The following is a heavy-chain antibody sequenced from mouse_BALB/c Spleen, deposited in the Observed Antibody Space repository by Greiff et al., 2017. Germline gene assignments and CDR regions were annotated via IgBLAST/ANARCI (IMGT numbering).Heavy chain of an antibody. CDR2: INPSNGGT. V-gene: IGHV1S16*01. CDR1: GYTFTSYY. CDR3: TIPGAWFAY. D-gene: IGHD4-1*01. Sequence: SGAELVKPGASVKLSCKASGYTFTSYYMYWVKQRPGQGLEWIGEINPSNGGTNFNEKFKSKATLTVDKSSSTAYMQLSSLTSEDSAVYYCTIPGAWFAYWGQGTLVTVSA. J-gene: IGHJ3*01.